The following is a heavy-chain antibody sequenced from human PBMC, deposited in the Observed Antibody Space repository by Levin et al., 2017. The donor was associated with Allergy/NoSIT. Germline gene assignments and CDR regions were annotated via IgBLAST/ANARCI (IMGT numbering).Heavy chain of an antibody. D-gene: IGHD2-2*01. Sequence: GGSLRLSCAASGFTFSHYSMNWVRQAPGKGLEWISYISSSSVFIYYADSVKGRFTISRDNAKNSLYLQMDSLRAEDTAVYYCATLMPVDVDDVWGQGTPVTVSS. CDR2: ISSSSVFI. CDR1: GFTFSHYS. J-gene: IGHJ4*02. V-gene: IGHV3-48*01. CDR3: ATLMPVDVDDV.